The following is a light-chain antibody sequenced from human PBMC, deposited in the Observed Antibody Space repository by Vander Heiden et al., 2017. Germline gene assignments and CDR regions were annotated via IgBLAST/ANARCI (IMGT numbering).Light chain of an antibody. CDR2: WGS. CDR1: QSLLHSNGYNY. V-gene: IGKV2-28*01. CDR3: MQTLQTPYT. J-gene: IGKJ2*01. Sequence: DIVMTQPPVSLPVTPGESASISCTSSQSLLHSNGYNYLDWYLQKPGQSPHLLIYWGSHRASGVPARFSGSGSGADFTLKISRVEAEDVGVYYCMQTLQTPYTFGQGTKLEIK.